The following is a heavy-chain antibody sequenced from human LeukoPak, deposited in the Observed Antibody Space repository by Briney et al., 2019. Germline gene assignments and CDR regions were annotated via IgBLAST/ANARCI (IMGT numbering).Heavy chain of an antibody. Sequence: SETLSLTCVVSGHSISTSYSISSSYYWGWIRQPPGKGLEWIGSIYNSGSTHYNPSLKSRVTISVDTSKNQFSLKLSSVTAADTAVYYCARNASVVVPAAMSEGLHYFDYWGQGTLVTVSS. J-gene: IGHJ4*02. CDR3: ARNASVVVPAAMSEGLHYFDY. V-gene: IGHV4-38-2*01. CDR1: GHSISTSYSISSSYY. CDR2: IYNSGST. D-gene: IGHD2-2*01.